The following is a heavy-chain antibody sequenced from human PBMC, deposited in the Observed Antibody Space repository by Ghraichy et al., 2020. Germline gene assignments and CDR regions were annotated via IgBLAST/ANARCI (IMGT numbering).Heavy chain of an antibody. D-gene: IGHD1-7*01. V-gene: IGHV4-34*01. Sequence: LETLSLTCAVYGGSFSGYYWSWIRQPPGKGLEWIGEINHSGSTNYNPSLKSRVTISVDTSKNQFSLKLSSVTAADTAVYYCARADWNYLDIWGQGTMVTVSS. CDR1: GGSFSGYY. CDR3: ARADWNYLDI. CDR2: INHSGST. J-gene: IGHJ3*02.